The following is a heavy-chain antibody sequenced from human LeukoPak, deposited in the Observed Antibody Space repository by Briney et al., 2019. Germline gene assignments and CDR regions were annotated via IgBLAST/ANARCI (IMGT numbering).Heavy chain of an antibody. Sequence: ASVKVSCKASGGTFSSYAISWVRQAPGQGLEWMGIINPSGGSTSYAQKFQGRVTMTRDTSISTAYMELSRLRSDDTAVYYCARQQPPYNWFDPWGQGTLVTVSS. D-gene: IGHD6-13*01. V-gene: IGHV1-46*01. CDR1: GGTFSSYA. CDR2: INPSGGST. CDR3: ARQQPPYNWFDP. J-gene: IGHJ5*02.